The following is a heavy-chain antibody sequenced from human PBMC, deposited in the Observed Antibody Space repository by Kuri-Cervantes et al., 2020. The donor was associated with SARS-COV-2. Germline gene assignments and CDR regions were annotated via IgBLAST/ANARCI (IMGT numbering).Heavy chain of an antibody. Sequence: SETLSLTCTVSGGSVSSGSYYWSWIRQPPGKGLEWIGYIYYSGSTNYNPSLKSRVTISVDTSKNQFSLKLSSVTAADTAVYYCARLFEGANGHLRVWYSSSWSHYYYYMDVWGKGTTVTVSS. CDR1: GGSVSSGSYY. CDR2: IYYSGST. V-gene: IGHV4-61*01. J-gene: IGHJ6*03. CDR3: ARLFEGANGHLRVWYSSSWSHYYYYMDV. D-gene: IGHD6-13*01.